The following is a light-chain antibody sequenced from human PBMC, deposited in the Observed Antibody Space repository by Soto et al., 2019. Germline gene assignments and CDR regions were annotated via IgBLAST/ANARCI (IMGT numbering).Light chain of an antibody. J-gene: IGLJ1*01. CDR2: DVS. Sequence: SVLTQPASVSGSPGQSITISCTGTSSDVGGYKYVSWYQQHPGKAPKLIIYDVSDRPSGISNRFSGSKSGNKASLTISGLQAEDEADYYCSSYTSSSTLFGTGTKVTV. V-gene: IGLV2-14*01. CDR3: SSYTSSSTL. CDR1: SSDVGGYKY.